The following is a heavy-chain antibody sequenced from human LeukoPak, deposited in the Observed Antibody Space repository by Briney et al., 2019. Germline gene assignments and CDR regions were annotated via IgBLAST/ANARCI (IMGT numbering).Heavy chain of an antibody. D-gene: IGHD6-19*01. Sequence: GGSLRLSCAASGFTFSSYGMGWVRQAPGKGLEWVSAISGSGGSTYYADSVKGRFTISRDNSKNTLYLQMNSLRAEDTAVYYCANTPAVAGSPDVFDIWGQGTMVTVSS. CDR1: GFTFSSYG. J-gene: IGHJ3*02. V-gene: IGHV3-23*01. CDR2: ISGSGGST. CDR3: ANTPAVAGSPDVFDI.